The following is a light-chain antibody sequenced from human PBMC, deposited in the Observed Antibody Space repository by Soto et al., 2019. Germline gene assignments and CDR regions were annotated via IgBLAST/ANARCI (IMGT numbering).Light chain of an antibody. J-gene: IGLJ1*01. CDR3: CSYAGSFYG. V-gene: IGLV2-11*01. Sequence: QSGLTQPRSVSGSPGQSVTSSCTGTSSDFGGYNYVSWYQQHPGKAPKPMIYDVSERPSGVPDRFSGSKSGNTASLTISGLQAEDEADYYCCSYAGSFYGFGTGTKVTVL. CDR2: DVS. CDR1: SSDFGGYNY.